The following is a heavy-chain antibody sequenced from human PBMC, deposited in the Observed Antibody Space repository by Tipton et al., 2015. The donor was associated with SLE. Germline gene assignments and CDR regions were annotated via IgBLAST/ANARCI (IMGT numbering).Heavy chain of an antibody. CDR1: GYTFTTYT. J-gene: IGHJ6*02. Sequence: QLVQSGSELKKPGASVKVSCKASGYTFTTYTMNWVRQAPGQGLEWMGWINTDTGNPTYAQGFTGRFVFSLDTSVSTAYLEIYSLKAEGTAVYYCAREHHSGDVWGQGTTVTVSS. CDR2: INTDTGNP. D-gene: IGHD5-12*01. V-gene: IGHV7-4-1*01. CDR3: AREHHSGDV.